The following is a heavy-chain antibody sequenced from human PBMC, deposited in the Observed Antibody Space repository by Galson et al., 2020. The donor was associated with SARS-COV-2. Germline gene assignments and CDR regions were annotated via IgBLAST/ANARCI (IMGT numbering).Heavy chain of an antibody. V-gene: IGHV4-59*01. CDR1: GGSTSNYH. CDR3: AKTEADTSMIWVEGSFFDY. Sequence: ASETLSLTCTVSGGSTSNYHWSWIRQSPGKGLEWIGSIYDSGSIKYNPSLESRVTISVDTSNNHFSLKLTSVTAADSAVYYCAKTEADTSMIWVEGSFFDYWGQGTLVTVSP. D-gene: IGHD3-16*01. J-gene: IGHJ4*02. CDR2: IYDSGSI.